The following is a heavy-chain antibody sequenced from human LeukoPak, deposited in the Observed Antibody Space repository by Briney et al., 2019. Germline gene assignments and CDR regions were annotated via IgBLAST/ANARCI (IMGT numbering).Heavy chain of an antibody. J-gene: IGHJ4*02. V-gene: IGHV3-30*18. CDR3: AKDQGYCSGGSCYLTIDY. Sequence: GRSLRLSCAASGFTFSSYGMHWVRQAPGKGLEWVAVISYDGSNKYYADSVKGRFTISRDNSKNTLYLQMNSLRAEDTAVYYCAKDQGYCSGGSCYLTIDYRGQGTLVTVSS. D-gene: IGHD2-15*01. CDR1: GFTFSSYG. CDR2: ISYDGSNK.